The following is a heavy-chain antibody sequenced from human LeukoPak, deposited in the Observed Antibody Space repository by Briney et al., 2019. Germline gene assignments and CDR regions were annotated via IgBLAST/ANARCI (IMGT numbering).Heavy chain of an antibody. V-gene: IGHV4-59*01. Sequence: SETLSLTCTVSGDSISSYYWSWIRQPPGKGLEWIGYIYYSGSTNYNPSLKSRVTISVDTSKNQFSLKLSSVTAADTAVYYCARARYFDWLLDFDYWGQGTLVTVSS. CDR1: GDSISSYY. J-gene: IGHJ4*02. CDR2: IYYSGST. CDR3: ARARYFDWLLDFDY. D-gene: IGHD3-9*01.